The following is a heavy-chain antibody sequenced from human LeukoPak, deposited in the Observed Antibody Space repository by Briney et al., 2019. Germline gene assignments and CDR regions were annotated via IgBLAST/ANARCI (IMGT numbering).Heavy chain of an antibody. D-gene: IGHD6-13*01. CDR3: ARGLAAAGTDKRDY. Sequence: SETLSLTCTVSGGSIGIYYWNWIRQPAGKGLEWIGRIFTSGIANYNPSLKSRVTMSVDTSKNQFSLSLSSVTAADTAVYYCARGLAAAGTDKRDYWGQGTLVTVSS. CDR1: GGSIGIYY. V-gene: IGHV4-4*07. J-gene: IGHJ4*02. CDR2: IFTSGIA.